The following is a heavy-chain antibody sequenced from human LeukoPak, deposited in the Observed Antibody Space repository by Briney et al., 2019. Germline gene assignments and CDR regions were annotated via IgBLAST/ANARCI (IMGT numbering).Heavy chain of an antibody. CDR1: GYSFNTYW. D-gene: IGHD2-2*01. CDR3: ARRQGCSSTSCPPDY. CDR2: IYPGDSDT. V-gene: IGHV5-51*01. J-gene: IGHJ4*02. Sequence: RGESLKISCRGSGYSFNTYWIGWVRQMPGKGLEWMGIIYPGDSDTRYSPSFQGQVTMSADKTINTAYLQWSSLKAPDTAMYYCARRQGCSSTSCPPDYWGQGTLVTVSS.